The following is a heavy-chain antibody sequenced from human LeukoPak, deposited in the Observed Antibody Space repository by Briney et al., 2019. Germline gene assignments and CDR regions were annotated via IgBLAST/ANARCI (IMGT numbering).Heavy chain of an antibody. CDR3: ARGLYDYVWGTFTSDFDY. CDR2: IIPIFGTA. V-gene: IGHV1-69*05. J-gene: IGHJ4*02. Sequence: SVKVSCKASGGTFSSYAISWVRQAPGQGLEWMGGIIPIFGTANYAQKLQDRVTMTTDTSTSTAYMELRSLRSDDTAVYFCARGLYDYVWGTFTSDFDYWGQGTLVTVSS. D-gene: IGHD3-16*01. CDR1: GGTFSSYA.